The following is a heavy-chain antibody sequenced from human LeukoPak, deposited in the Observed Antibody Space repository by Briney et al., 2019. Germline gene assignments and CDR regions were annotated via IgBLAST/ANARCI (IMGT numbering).Heavy chain of an antibody. V-gene: IGHV3-53*01. Sequence: GGSLRLSCAASGFIVSSNYMSWVRQAPGKGLEWVSVIYSGGSTYYADSVKGRFTISRDNSKNTLYLQMNSLRAEDTAVYYCARESITMVRGVISWGQGTLVTVSS. CDR1: GFIVSSNY. J-gene: IGHJ5*02. D-gene: IGHD3-10*01. CDR3: ARESITMVRGVIS. CDR2: IYSGGST.